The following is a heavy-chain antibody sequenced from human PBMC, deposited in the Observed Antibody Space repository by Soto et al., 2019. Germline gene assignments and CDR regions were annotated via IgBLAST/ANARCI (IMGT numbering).Heavy chain of an antibody. CDR2: IWFDGRQQ. CDR1: GFSFSSFG. J-gene: IGHJ4*02. CDR3: TRANTSPFDY. V-gene: IGHV3-33*01. Sequence: QVQLVESGGGVVQPGRSLRLSCAASGFSFSSFGMHWVRQAPGKGLEWVAIIWFDGRQQHYADSVKGRFTISTGTSKNILYLQMNSLRAEDTAVYDCTRANTSPFDYWGRGTLVTVSS.